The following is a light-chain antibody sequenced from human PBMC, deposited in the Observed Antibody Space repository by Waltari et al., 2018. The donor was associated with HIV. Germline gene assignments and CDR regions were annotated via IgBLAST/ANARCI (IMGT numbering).Light chain of an antibody. CDR1: GFDIPNYY. Sequence: QPVLTQPPSMSAAAGQSVTIPCYAPGFDIPNYYISWYQQLPRAAPKLLIYDTSERPSGIPDRFSGSKSDTSATLAITGLQTGDEAHYYCGTWDGSLNIGVFGEGTKLTVL. V-gene: IGLV1-51*01. CDR2: DTS. J-gene: IGLJ2*01. CDR3: GTWDGSLNIGV.